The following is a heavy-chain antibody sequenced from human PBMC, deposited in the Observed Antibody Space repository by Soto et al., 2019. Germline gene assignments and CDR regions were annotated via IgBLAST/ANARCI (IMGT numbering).Heavy chain of an antibody. CDR2: INPNSGGT. Sequence: ASVKVSCKASGYTFTGYYMHWVRQAPGQGLEWMGWINPNSGGTNYAQKFQGRVTMTRDTSISTVYMELSRLRSDDTAVYFCARDSYYDILTGYSRNALDIWGQGTMVTVSS. V-gene: IGHV1-2*02. J-gene: IGHJ3*02. CDR3: ARDSYYDILTGYSRNALDI. D-gene: IGHD3-9*01. CDR1: GYTFTGYY.